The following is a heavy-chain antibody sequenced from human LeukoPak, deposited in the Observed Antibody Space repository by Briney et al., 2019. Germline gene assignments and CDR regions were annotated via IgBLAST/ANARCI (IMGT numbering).Heavy chain of an antibody. CDR3: ARTRPGGAPPDY. D-gene: IGHD3-16*01. CDR1: GGSFSGYY. Sequence: SETLSLTCAVYGGSFSGYYWSWIRQPPGKGLGWIGEINHSGSTNYNPSLKSRVTISVDTSKNQFSLKLSSVTAADTAVYYCARTRPGGAPPDYWGQGTLVTVSS. CDR2: INHSGST. V-gene: IGHV4-34*01. J-gene: IGHJ4*02.